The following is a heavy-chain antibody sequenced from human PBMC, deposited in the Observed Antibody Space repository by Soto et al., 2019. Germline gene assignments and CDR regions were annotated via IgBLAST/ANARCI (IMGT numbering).Heavy chain of an antibody. CDR1: GYSFTNYW. D-gene: IGHD6-13*01. V-gene: IGHV5-51*01. J-gene: IGHJ6*02. CDR3: ARHLGYTTSSRTLYGMDV. CDR2: IYPGDSDT. Sequence: LGESLKISCKALGYSFTNYWIGWVRQMPGQGLEWMGIIYPGDSDTRYSPPFQGQITISADKSINTAYLQWNSLEASDTAIYYCARHLGYTTSSRTLYGMDVWGQGTTVT.